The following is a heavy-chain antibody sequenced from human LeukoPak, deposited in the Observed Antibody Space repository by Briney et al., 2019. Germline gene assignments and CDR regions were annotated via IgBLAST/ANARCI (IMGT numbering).Heavy chain of an antibody. J-gene: IGHJ4*02. CDR3: ARGDYGDYSYYFDY. Sequence: PGGSLRLSCAASGITFSNYAMTWVRQAPGKGLEWVSGISGSGVSTYYADSVKGRFTISRDNSKNTLYLQMNSLRAEDTAVYYCARGDYGDYSYYFDYWGQGTLVTVSS. CDR1: GITFSNYA. D-gene: IGHD4-17*01. CDR2: ISGSGVST. V-gene: IGHV3-23*01.